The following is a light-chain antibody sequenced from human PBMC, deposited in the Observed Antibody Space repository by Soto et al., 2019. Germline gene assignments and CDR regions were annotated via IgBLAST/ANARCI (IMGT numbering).Light chain of an antibody. J-gene: IGKJ1*01. Sequence: DIQMTQSPSTLPASVGDSVTITCRADQSISTWLAWYQQKPGKAPNLLIYKASTLKSGVPSRFSGSGSGTEFTLTISSLQPDDFATYYCQHYNSYGTFGQGTKVDIK. CDR2: KAS. CDR1: QSISTW. V-gene: IGKV1-5*03. CDR3: QHYNSYGT.